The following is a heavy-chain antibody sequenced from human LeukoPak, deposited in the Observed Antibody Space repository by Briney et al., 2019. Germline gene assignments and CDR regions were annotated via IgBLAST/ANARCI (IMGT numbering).Heavy chain of an antibody. CDR3: ARVPYYYDSSGYYPF. J-gene: IGHJ4*02. D-gene: IGHD3-22*01. Sequence: GASVKVSCKASGYTFTGHYMHWVRQAPGQGLEWMGWINPNSGGTNYAQKFQGRVTMTRDTSISTAYMELSRLRSDDTAVYYCARVPYYYDSSGYYPFWGQGTLVTVSS. V-gene: IGHV1-2*02. CDR1: GYTFTGHY. CDR2: INPNSGGT.